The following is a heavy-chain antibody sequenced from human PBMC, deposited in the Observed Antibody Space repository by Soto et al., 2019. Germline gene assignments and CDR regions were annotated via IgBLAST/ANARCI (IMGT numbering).Heavy chain of an antibody. CDR1: GGSISSSSYY. V-gene: IGHV4-39*01. J-gene: IGHJ4*02. Sequence: SETLSLTCTVSGGSISSSSYYWGWIRQPPGKGLEWIGSIYYSGSTYYNPSLKSRVTISVDTSKNKFSLKLSSVTAADTAVYYCATTPPSYCSSTSCYHYFDYWGQGTLVTVSS. CDR3: ATTPPSYCSSTSCYHYFDY. CDR2: IYYSGST. D-gene: IGHD2-2*01.